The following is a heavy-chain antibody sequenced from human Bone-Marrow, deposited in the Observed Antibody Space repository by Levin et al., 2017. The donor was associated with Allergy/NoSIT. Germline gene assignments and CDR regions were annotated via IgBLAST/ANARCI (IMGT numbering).Heavy chain of an antibody. V-gene: IGHV2-5*02. D-gene: IGHD4-11*01. CDR3: AHSHTPSNNWFKNWFDP. Sequence: SGPTLVKPPQTLTLTCTFSGFSLSTSGVSVGWIRQPPGKALEWLAVIYWDDDKRYSPSLKSRLTITKDNSKNQVVLTMTNMDPVDTAIYYCAHSHTPSNNWFKNWFDPWGQGTLVTVSS. CDR1: GFSLSTSGVS. CDR2: IYWDDDK. J-gene: IGHJ5*02.